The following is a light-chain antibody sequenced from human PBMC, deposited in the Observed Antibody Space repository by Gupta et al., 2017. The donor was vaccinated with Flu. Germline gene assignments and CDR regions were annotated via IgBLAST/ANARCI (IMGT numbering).Light chain of an antibody. CDR3: LRTDNFPWT. CDR2: AAS. Sequence: PSSVSASVGATVTITCRASQGISAWLAWYQQKPGKAPKLLMSAASSLESGIPTRFSGSGSGTDFTLTISRLQPEDFATYYCLRTDNFPWTFGQGTKVEIK. CDR1: QGISAW. J-gene: IGKJ1*01. V-gene: IGKV1-12*01.